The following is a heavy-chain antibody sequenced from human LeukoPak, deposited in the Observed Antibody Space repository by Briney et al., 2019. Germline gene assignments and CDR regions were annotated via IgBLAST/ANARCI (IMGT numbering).Heavy chain of an antibody. J-gene: IGHJ4*02. D-gene: IGHD6-13*01. Sequence: SETLSLTCAVYGGSFSGYYWSWIRQSPGNGLEWIGEINHSGSTNYNPSLKSRVTISVVTSQNQFSLKLSSVTAADTGVYYCARVGSSWYVHYWGQGTLVTVSS. V-gene: IGHV4-34*01. CDR3: ARVGSSWYVHY. CDR1: GGSFSGYY. CDR2: INHSGST.